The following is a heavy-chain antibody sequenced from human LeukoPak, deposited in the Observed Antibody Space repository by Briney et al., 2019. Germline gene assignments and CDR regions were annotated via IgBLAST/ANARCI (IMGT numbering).Heavy chain of an antibody. V-gene: IGHV3-9*01. CDR2: ISWNSGSI. CDR3: ARGDKELVFKRRKGGFDP. J-gene: IGHJ5*02. Sequence: GGSLRLSCAASGFTFDDYAMHWVRQAPGKGLEWVSGISWNSGSIGYADSVKGRFTISRDNAKNSLYLQMNSLRAEDTAVYYCARGDKELVFKRRKGGFDPWGQGTLVTVSS. CDR1: GFTFDDYA. D-gene: IGHD6-13*01.